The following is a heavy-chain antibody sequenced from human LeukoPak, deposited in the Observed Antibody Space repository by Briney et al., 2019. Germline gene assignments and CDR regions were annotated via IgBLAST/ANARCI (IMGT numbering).Heavy chain of an antibody. Sequence: ASVKVSCKASGYTFTSYYMHWVRQAPGQGLEWMGIINPSGGSTSYAQKFQGRVTMTRDTSTSTVYMELRSLRSEDTAVYYCVTDPVGYCSSDGCYSVDYWGQGTLVTVSS. CDR3: VTDPVGYCSSDGCYSVDY. CDR2: INPSGGST. D-gene: IGHD2-15*01. J-gene: IGHJ4*02. CDR1: GYTFTSYY. V-gene: IGHV1-46*01.